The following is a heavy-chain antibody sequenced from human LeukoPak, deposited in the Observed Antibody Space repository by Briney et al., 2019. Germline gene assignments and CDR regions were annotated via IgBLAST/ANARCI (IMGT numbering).Heavy chain of an antibody. CDR1: RYSLSSGYY. Sequence: SETLSLTCTVSRYSLSSGYYWGWIRQPPGKGLEWIGSIYHSGSTYYNPSLKSRVTISVDTSKNQFSLKLSSVTAADTAVYYCARIYDYGVDYWGQGTLVTVSS. CDR2: IYHSGST. CDR3: ARIYDYGVDY. V-gene: IGHV4-38-2*02. J-gene: IGHJ4*02. D-gene: IGHD4-17*01.